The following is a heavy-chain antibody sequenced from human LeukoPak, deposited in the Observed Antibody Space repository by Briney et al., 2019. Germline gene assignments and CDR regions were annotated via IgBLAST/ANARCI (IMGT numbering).Heavy chain of an antibody. CDR3: GKNRYSGSLSPFDI. CDR2: ISGGGGNT. Sequence: GGSLRLSCAASGFTFSSYAMSWVRQAPGKGLEWVSAISGGGGNTYYADSAKGRFTISRDNSKDTLYLQMNSLRAEDTAVYYCGKNRYSGSLSPFDIWGQGTMVTVSS. D-gene: IGHD1-26*01. V-gene: IGHV3-23*01. CDR1: GFTFSSYA. J-gene: IGHJ3*02.